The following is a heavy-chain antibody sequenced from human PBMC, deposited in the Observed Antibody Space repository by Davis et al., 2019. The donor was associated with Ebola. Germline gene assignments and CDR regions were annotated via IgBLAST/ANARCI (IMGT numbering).Heavy chain of an antibody. CDR1: GYTFTGYY. V-gene: IGHV1-2*06. CDR3: ATTRNGLDY. CDR2: INPYSGGT. Sequence: ASVKVSCKASGYTFTGYYLHWVRQAPGQGLEWMGRINPYSGGTNFAQKFQGRVTMTRDTSITTAYLDLSRLRSDDTAIYFCATTRNGLDYWGQGTLVTVSS. D-gene: IGHD2-8*01. J-gene: IGHJ4*02.